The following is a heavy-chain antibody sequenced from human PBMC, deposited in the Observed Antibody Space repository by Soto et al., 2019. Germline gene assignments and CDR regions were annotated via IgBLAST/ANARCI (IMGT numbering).Heavy chain of an antibody. V-gene: IGHV4-34*01. D-gene: IGHD1-7*01. CDR2: SNHSGST. J-gene: IGHJ6*02. Sequence: ETLSLTCADYVASLSGYYWSWIRQPPGKVLEWIGESNHSGSTNYNPSLKSRVTISLDTSKNQFPLKLGSVTAADTAVYYCARDPYFRYNWNYSNREYYYYYGMDVWGQGTTITV. CDR3: ARDPYFRYNWNYSNREYYYYYGMDV. CDR1: VASLSGYY.